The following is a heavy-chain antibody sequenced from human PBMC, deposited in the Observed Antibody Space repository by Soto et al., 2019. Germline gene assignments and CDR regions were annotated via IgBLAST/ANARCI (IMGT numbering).Heavy chain of an antibody. J-gene: IGHJ4*02. CDR3: AAYADGPYRPPYDY. CDR1: GSTFTSSV. V-gene: IGHV3-23*01. D-gene: IGHD3-16*02. Sequence: PWCSLRLCCASSGSTFTSSVMAGVRRPQGRGLEWISSLGLIPRHTFYADSVKGRFTISRDNSRTTLYLQMTGLTFDDTAVYYCAAYADGPYRPPYDYWGQGTQVTVSS. CDR2: LGLIPRHT.